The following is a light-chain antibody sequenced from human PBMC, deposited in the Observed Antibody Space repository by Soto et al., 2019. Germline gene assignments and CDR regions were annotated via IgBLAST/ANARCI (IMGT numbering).Light chain of an antibody. Sequence: QSVLTQPPSASGTPGQRVTISCSGSSSNIGSNYVYWYQQLPGTAPKLLIYRNNQRPLGVPDLFSGSKSGTSASLAISGLRSEDEADYYCAAWDDSLSGSYVFGTGTKVTVL. J-gene: IGLJ1*01. CDR3: AAWDDSLSGSYV. V-gene: IGLV1-47*01. CDR1: SSNIGSNY. CDR2: RNN.